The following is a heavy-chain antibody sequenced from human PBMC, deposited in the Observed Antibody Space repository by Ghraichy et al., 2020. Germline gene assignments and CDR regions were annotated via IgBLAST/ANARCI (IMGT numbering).Heavy chain of an antibody. J-gene: IGHJ3*02. CDR1: GGSFNGYY. CDR3: ARGRHCTTTSCYAEEDAFDI. V-gene: IGHV4-34*01. D-gene: IGHD2-2*01. CDR2: IRHSGST. Sequence: SETLSLTCAVYGGSFNGYYWSWIRQPPGKGLEWIGEIRHSGSTSYNPSLQSRVTISKDSPKNQISLKLSSVTAADTAVYYCARGRHCTTTSCYAEEDAFDIWGQGTMVTVSS.